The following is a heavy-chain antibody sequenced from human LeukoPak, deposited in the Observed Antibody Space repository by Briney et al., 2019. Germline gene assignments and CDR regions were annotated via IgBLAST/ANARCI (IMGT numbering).Heavy chain of an antibody. Sequence: GGSLRLSCAASGFTFSSYAMSWVRQAPGKGLEWVANINEDGSEKFYVDSVKGRFTIDRDNAKNSLYLQMNSLRVEDTAVYYCARDPTRRHDYWGQGTLVTVSS. CDR2: INEDGSEK. CDR3: ARDPTRRHDY. CDR1: GFTFSSYA. V-gene: IGHV3-7*01. J-gene: IGHJ4*02.